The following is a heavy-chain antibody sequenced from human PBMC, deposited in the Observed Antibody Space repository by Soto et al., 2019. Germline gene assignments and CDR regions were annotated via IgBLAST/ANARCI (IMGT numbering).Heavy chain of an antibody. V-gene: IGHV2-5*02. CDR2: IYWDDDR. J-gene: IGHJ3*02. Sequence: SGPTLVNPTQTLTLTCSFSGFSLSTSRVGVAWIRQPPGKALEWLAIIYWDDDRRYSPSLKTRPAITKDTSKNQVVLTMTNLDPGDTATYYCAHIMITWGGVSALDAFDMWGQGPMVTVSS. D-gene: IGHD3-16*01. CDR1: GFSLSTSRVG. CDR3: AHIMITWGGVSALDAFDM.